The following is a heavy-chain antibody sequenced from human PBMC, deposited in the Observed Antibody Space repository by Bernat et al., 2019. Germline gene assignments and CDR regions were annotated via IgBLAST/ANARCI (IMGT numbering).Heavy chain of an antibody. CDR2: LSGSGGAT. CDR3: ARQSPVYDSSGWPWYFQD. CDR1: GFTFASYA. V-gene: IGHV3-23*04. D-gene: IGHD3-22*01. J-gene: IGHJ1*01. Sequence: EVQLVESGGGLVQPGESLRLSCAASGFTFASYAMGWVRQAPGKGLDWVSALSGSGGATYSADSVKGRFTISRDNSMNTLYLQMNNLGAEDTALYYCARQSPVYDSSGWPWYFQDWGQGTLVTVSS.